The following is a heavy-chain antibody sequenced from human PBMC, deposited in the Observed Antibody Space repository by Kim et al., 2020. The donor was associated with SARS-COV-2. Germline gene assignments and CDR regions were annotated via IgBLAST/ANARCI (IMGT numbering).Heavy chain of an antibody. CDR2: IIPIFGTA. D-gene: IGHD6-6*01. CDR3: ARDCAPYSSSSDYYYYGMDV. J-gene: IGHJ6*02. V-gene: IGHV1-69*13. CDR1: GGTFSSYA. Sequence: SVKVSCKASGGTFSSYAISWVRQAPGQGLEWMGGIIPIFGTANYAQKFQGRVTITADESTSTAYMELSSLRSEDTAVYYCARDCAPYSSSSDYYYYGMDVWGQGTTVTVSS.